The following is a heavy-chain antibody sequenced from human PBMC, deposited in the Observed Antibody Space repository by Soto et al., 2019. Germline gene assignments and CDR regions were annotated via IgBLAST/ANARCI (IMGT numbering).Heavy chain of an antibody. Sequence: AGGSLRLSCAASGFTFSSYSMNWVRQAPGKGLEWVSSISSSSSYIYYADSVKGRFTISRDNAKNSLYLQMNSLRAEDTAVYYCARTNSGYYGMDVWGQGTTVTVSS. J-gene: IGHJ6*02. V-gene: IGHV3-21*01. CDR3: ARTNSGYYGMDV. D-gene: IGHD1-26*01. CDR2: ISSSSSYI. CDR1: GFTFSSYS.